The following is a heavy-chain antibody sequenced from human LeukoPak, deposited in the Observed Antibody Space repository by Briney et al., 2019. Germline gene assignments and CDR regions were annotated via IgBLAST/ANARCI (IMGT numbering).Heavy chain of an antibody. Sequence: ASVKVSCKASGYTFTSYGISWVRQAPGQGLEWMGWISAYNGNTNYAQKLQGRVTMTTDTSTSTAYMELRSLRSDDTAVYYCARDSRRRPYYYDSSGYYSYWGQGTLVTVSS. J-gene: IGHJ4*02. V-gene: IGHV1-18*01. CDR3: ARDSRRRPYYYDSSGYYSY. D-gene: IGHD3-22*01. CDR2: ISAYNGNT. CDR1: GYTFTSYG.